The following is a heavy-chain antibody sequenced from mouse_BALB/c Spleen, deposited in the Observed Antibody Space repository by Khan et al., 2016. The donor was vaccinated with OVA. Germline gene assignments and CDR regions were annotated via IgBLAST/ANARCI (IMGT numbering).Heavy chain of an antibody. CDR2: IYPGSGST. Sequence: VQLQESGPELVKPGASVKMSCKASGYTFSDYVISCVKLRTGQGLEWIGEIYPGSGSTYYNEKFKGKATLTADKPSSTAYMQLSSLTSEDSSVYFCARSYDGAWFTYWGQGTLVTVS. J-gene: IGHJ3*01. CDR1: GYTFSDYV. D-gene: IGHD1-1*01. V-gene: IGHV1-77*01. CDR3: ARSYDGAWFTY.